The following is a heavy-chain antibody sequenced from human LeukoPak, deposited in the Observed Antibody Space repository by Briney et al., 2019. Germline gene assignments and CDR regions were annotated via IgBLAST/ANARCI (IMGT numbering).Heavy chain of an antibody. J-gene: IGHJ4*02. CDR3: ARRYCSSTSCSLDY. CDR1: GFTFSSYW. D-gene: IGHD2-2*01. V-gene: IGHV3-7*01. Sequence: PGGSLRLSCAASGFTFSSYWMSWVRQAPGKWLEWVANIKQDGSEKYYVDSVKGRFTISRDNAKNSLYLQMNSLRAEDTAVYYCARRYCSSTSCSLDYWGQGTLVTVSS. CDR2: IKQDGSEK.